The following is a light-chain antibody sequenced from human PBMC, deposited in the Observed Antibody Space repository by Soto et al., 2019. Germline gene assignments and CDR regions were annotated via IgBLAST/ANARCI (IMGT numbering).Light chain of an antibody. CDR1: QSVSSTY. Sequence: EIVLTQSPGTLSLSPGERASLSCRASQSVSSTYLAWYQQKPGHAHSLLIYAASRRAPGIPDRFSGSGSWTDFTLTISRLEPEDFAVYYCQLYGSSPLFTFGPGTKVDIK. J-gene: IGKJ3*01. V-gene: IGKV3-20*01. CDR2: AAS. CDR3: QLYGSSPLFT.